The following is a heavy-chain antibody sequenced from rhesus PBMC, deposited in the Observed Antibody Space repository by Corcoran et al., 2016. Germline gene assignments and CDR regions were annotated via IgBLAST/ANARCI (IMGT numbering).Heavy chain of an antibody. V-gene: IGHV2-174*01. CDR3: ARGGYFDY. J-gene: IGHJ4*01. Sequence: QVTLKESGPALVKPTQTLTLTCTFSGFSLTTSGMGVGWIRQPPGKALEWLALIYWDDDKRYSTSLKSRLTISTETSKNQVVLTRTNMDPVDTATYYCARGGYFDYWGQGVLVTVSS. CDR2: IYWDDDK. CDR1: GFSLTTSGMG.